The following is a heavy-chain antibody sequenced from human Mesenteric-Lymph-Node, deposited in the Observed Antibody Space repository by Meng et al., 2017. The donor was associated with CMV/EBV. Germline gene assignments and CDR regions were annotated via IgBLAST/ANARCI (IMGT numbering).Heavy chain of an antibody. CDR1: GFTFSSYA. Sequence: GESLKISCAASGFTFSSYAMSWVRQAPGKGLEWVSVLYSGGSRRYADSVKGRFTISRDNSKNTLYLQMNSLRAEDTAVYYCARETSSPTISYYYYGLDVWGQGTTVTVSS. CDR2: LYSGGSR. CDR3: ARETSSPTISYYYYGLDV. J-gene: IGHJ6*02. V-gene: IGHV3-23*03. D-gene: IGHD1-1*01.